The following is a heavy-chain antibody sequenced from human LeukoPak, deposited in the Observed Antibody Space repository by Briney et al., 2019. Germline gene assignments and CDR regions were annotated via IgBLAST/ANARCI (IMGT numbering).Heavy chain of an antibody. CDR3: ARTPYSSGWYVY. CDR1: GFTVSSNN. J-gene: IGHJ4*02. V-gene: IGHV3-66*02. D-gene: IGHD6-19*01. CDR2: IYSGGST. Sequence: GGSLRLSCAASGFTVSSNNMSWVRQAPGKGLEWVSVIYSGGSTYYADSVKGRFTISRDNSKNTLYLQMNSLRAEDTAVHYCARTPYSSGWYVYWGQGTLVTVSS.